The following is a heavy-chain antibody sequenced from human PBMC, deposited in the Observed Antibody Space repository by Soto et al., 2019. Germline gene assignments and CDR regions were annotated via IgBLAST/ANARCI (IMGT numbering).Heavy chain of an antibody. Sequence: QVKLQESGPGLVKPPQTLPLIGPFPVGSFNMGVYSWNWIRQPPGKALEGFGYIFYSGSTYYNPFLRSRVTISADTSENQFSLNLSSVTAADTAVYFCARGYRQSGYSSSWVFDYWGQGTLVNVSS. V-gene: IGHV4-31*03. CDR3: ARGYRQSGYSSSWVFDY. CDR1: VGSFNMGVYS. CDR2: IFYSGST. J-gene: IGHJ4*02. D-gene: IGHD6-13*01.